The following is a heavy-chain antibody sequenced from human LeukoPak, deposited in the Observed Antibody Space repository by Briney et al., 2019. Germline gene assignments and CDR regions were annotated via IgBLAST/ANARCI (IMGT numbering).Heavy chain of an antibody. V-gene: IGHV4-34*01. D-gene: IGHD6-19*01. Sequence: SETLSLTCAVYGGSFSGYYWSWIRQPPGKGLEWIGEINHSGSTNYNPSLKSRVTISVDTSKNQFSLKLSSVTAADTAVYYCARYPAFVGGWCDWGQGTLVTVSS. CDR1: GGSFSGYY. CDR2: INHSGST. J-gene: IGHJ4*02. CDR3: ARYPAFVGGWCD.